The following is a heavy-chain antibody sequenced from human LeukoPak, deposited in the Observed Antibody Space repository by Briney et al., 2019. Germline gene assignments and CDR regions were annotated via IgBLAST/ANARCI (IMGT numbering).Heavy chain of an antibody. CDR2: LWSDGVNK. V-gene: IGHV3-33*06. Sequence: PGRSLRLSCAASGFTFANSDMHWVRQAPGKGLEWVAVLWSDGVNKYYGDSVKGRFTISRDNSKNTVYLQMNSLRAEDTAVYYCAKDRYSSGWYSDFDYWGQGTLVTVSS. CDR3: AKDRYSSGWYSDFDY. J-gene: IGHJ4*02. D-gene: IGHD6-19*01. CDR1: GFTFANSD.